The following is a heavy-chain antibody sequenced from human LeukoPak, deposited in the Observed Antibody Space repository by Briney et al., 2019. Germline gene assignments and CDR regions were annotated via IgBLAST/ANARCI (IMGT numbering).Heavy chain of an antibody. D-gene: IGHD2-2*01. CDR1: GYXFTSYY. Sequence: ASVKVSCKASGYXFTSYYIHWVRQAPGQGLEWMGLINPSGGSTSYAQKFQGRVTMTRDTSTSTVYMELSSLRSEDTAVYYCARIAMPRAFDIWGQGTMVTVSS. CDR3: ARIAMPRAFDI. J-gene: IGHJ3*02. V-gene: IGHV1-46*01. CDR2: INPSGGST.